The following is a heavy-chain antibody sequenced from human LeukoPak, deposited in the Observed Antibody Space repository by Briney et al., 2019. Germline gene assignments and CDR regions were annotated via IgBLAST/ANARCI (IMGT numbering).Heavy chain of an antibody. CDR2: ISSSGSTI. CDR1: GFTFSDYY. CDR3: ARVEWELPLDAFDI. V-gene: IGHV3-11*01. J-gene: IGHJ4*02. Sequence: GGSLRLSCAAPGFTFSDYYMSWIRQAPGKGLEWVSYISSSGSTIYYADSVKGRFTISRDNAKNSLYLQMNSLRAEDTAVYYRARVEWELPLDAFDIWGQGTLVTVSS. D-gene: IGHD1-26*01.